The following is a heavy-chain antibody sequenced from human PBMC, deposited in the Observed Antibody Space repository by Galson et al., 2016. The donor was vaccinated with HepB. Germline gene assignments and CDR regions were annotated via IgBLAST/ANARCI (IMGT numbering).Heavy chain of an antibody. CDR3: VRDHSVVPTTAYNWVHP. D-gene: IGHD4-23*01. CDR2: INSDGTIS. Sequence: SLRLSCAASGFAFSSHWMHWVRQDLGKGLVWVSRINSDGTISNYADSVKGRFTISRDNAKNTLYLQMNSLRAEDTAVYFCVRDHSVVPTTAYNWVHPWGRGTLVTVSS. V-gene: IGHV3-74*01. CDR1: GFAFSSHW. J-gene: IGHJ5*02.